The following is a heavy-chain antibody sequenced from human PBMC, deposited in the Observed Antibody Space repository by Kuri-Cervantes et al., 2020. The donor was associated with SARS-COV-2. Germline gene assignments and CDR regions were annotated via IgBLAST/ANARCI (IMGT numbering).Heavy chain of an antibody. CDR3: VRDGDHWNFDY. CDR2: INPDGSYT. J-gene: IGHJ4*02. D-gene: IGHD1-1*01. CDR1: GFTFSGHW. Sequence: ETLSLTCAASGFTFSGHWIHWVRQAPGKGLVWVSRINPDGSYTNNADSVKGRFTLTRDNAKNMLFLQMNSLRAEDTAVYYCVRDGDHWNFDYWGQGTLVTVSS. V-gene: IGHV3-74*01.